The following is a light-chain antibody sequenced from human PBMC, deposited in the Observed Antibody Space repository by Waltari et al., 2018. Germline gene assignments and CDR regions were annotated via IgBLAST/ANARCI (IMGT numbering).Light chain of an antibody. CDR1: SSNIGAGYA. Sequence: QSVLTQPPSVSGAPGQRVTISCTGSSSNIGAGYAVHWYQQLPGTAPKLLIYGNSNRPSGVPDRFSGSKSGTSASLAITGLQAEDEADYYCQSYDSSGVVFGGGTKLTVL. V-gene: IGLV1-40*01. CDR2: GNS. J-gene: IGLJ2*01. CDR3: QSYDSSGVV.